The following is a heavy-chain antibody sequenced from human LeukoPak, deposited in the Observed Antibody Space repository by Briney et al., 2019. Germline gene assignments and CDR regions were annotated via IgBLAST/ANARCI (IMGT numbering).Heavy chain of an antibody. CDR1: GFTFSSYS. J-gene: IGHJ4*02. V-gene: IGHV3-48*04. Sequence: GGSLRLSCAASGFTFSSYSMNRVRQAPGKGLEWVSYISSSSSTIYYADSVKGRFTISRDNAKNSLYLQMSSLRAEDTAVYYCARRGGYSYGTPPFDYWGQGTLVTVSS. CDR2: ISSSSSTI. D-gene: IGHD5-18*01. CDR3: ARRGGYSYGTPPFDY.